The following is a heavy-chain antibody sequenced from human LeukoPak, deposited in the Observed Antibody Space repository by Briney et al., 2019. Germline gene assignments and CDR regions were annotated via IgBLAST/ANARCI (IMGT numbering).Heavy chain of an antibody. D-gene: IGHD3-22*01. Sequence: SETLSLTCAVYGGSFSGYYWSWIRQPPGKGLEWIGEINHSGSTNYNPSLKSRVTISVDTSKNQFSLKLSSVTAADTAVYYCARAAPRSWDSSGYYRPRGHATLVTVSS. CDR1: GGSFSGYY. CDR3: ARAAPRSWDSSGYYRP. V-gene: IGHV4-34*01. J-gene: IGHJ5*02. CDR2: INHSGST.